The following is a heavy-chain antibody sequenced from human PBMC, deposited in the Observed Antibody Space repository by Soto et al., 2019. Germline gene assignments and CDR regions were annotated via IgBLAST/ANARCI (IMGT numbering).Heavy chain of an antibody. CDR2: INPSGGST. CDR1: GYTFSTYY. CDR3: ARLRLGELSLMDY. Sequence: ASVKVSCKASGYTFSTYYMHWVRQAPGQGYEWMGIINPSGGSTTYAQKFQGRVTMTRDTSTTTVYMELSSLKSEDTAVYYCARLRLGELSLMDYWGQGTLVTVSS. D-gene: IGHD3-16*02. V-gene: IGHV1-46*01. J-gene: IGHJ4*02.